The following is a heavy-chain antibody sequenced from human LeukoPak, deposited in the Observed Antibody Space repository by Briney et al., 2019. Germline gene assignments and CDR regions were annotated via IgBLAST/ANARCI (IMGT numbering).Heavy chain of an antibody. V-gene: IGHV3-7*01. CDR2: IKQDSSEK. Sequence: TGGSLRLSCAASGFTFSSYWMSWVRQAPGKGLERVANIKQDSSEKYYVESVKRRFTISSDNAKNALYLQMNSLRAEDTAVYYCARDSPRGLYYYYGMDVWGQGTTVTVSS. CDR3: ARDSPRGLYYYYGMDV. J-gene: IGHJ6*02. CDR1: GFTFSSYW. D-gene: IGHD3-10*01.